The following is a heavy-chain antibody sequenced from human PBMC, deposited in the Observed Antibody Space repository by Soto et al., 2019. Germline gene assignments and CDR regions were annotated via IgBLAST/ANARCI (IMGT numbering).Heavy chain of an antibody. CDR1: GFSLSTSGVG. CDR3: AHRSGPLEWFDP. CDR2: IYWDDDK. Sequence: QITLKESGPTLVKPTQTLTLTCTFSGFSLSTSGVGVGWIRQPPGKALEWLALIYWDDDKRYSPSLKSRLTIXKXHSKNQVVLTMTNMDPVDTATYYCAHRSGPLEWFDPWGQGTLVTVSS. V-gene: IGHV2-5*02. D-gene: IGHD2-15*01. J-gene: IGHJ5*02.